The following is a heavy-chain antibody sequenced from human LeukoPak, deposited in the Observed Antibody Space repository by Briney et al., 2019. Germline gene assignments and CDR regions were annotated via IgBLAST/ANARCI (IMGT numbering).Heavy chain of an antibody. V-gene: IGHV3-7*01. CDR3: ARDAPRLGIAVASY. D-gene: IGHD6-19*01. CDR1: GFTFSTSW. Sequence: GGSLRLSCVASGFTFSTSWMTWVRQAPGMGLERVANIKADGSGKYYVDSVRGRFTISRDNAKNSLYLQMNSLRAEDTAVYYCARDAPRLGIAVASYWGQGTLVTVSS. CDR2: IKADGSGK. J-gene: IGHJ4*02.